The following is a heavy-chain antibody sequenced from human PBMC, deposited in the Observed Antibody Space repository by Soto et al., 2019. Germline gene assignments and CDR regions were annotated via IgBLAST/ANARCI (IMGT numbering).Heavy chain of an antibody. V-gene: IGHV3-33*01. CDR1: GFTFSSYG. Sequence: QVQLVESGGGVVQPGRSLRLSCAASGFTFSSYGMHWVRQAPGKGLEWVAVIWYDGSNKYYADSVKGRFTISRDNSKNKLYLQMNSLRDEDTAVYYCARDFRHIVVVPAARSFDYWGQGTLVTVSS. CDR3: ARDFRHIVVVPAARSFDY. J-gene: IGHJ4*02. CDR2: IWYDGSNK. D-gene: IGHD2-2*01.